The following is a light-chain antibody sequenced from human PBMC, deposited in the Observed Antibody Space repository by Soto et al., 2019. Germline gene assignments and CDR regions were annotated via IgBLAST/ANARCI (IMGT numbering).Light chain of an antibody. J-gene: IGKJ1*01. CDR2: DAS. V-gene: IGKV3-15*01. CDR3: QQYNNWPWT. CDR1: QSVTSD. Sequence: ETVMTQSLVTLSVSPGERATLSCRASQSVTSDLAWYQQKSGQPPRLLIFDASTRDTGVPARFIGSGSGTEFTLTISSLQSEDFGFYYCQQYNNWPWTFGQGTKVDIK.